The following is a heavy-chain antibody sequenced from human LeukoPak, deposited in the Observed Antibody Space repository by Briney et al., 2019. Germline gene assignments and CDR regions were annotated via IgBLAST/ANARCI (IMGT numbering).Heavy chain of an antibody. CDR3: ARVPTGSYSIDY. Sequence: SETLSLTCTVSGASISSNYWTWIRQPPGKGLEWIGYIYHTGSTKYNPSLKSRLTLSVDTSKNQFSLKLSSVTAADTAVYFCARVPTGSYSIDYWGQGTLVTVSS. CDR2: IYHTGST. D-gene: IGHD3-10*01. V-gene: IGHV4-59*01. J-gene: IGHJ4*02. CDR1: GASISSNY.